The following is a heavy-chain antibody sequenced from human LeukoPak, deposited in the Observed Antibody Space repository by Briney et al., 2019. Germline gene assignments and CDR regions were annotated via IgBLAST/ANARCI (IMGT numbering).Heavy chain of an antibody. CDR1: GGSFSGYC. J-gene: IGHJ5*02. CDR2: INHSGST. Sequence: SETLSLTCAVYGGSFSGYCWSWIRQPPGKGLEWIGEINHSGSTNYNPSLKSRVTISVDTSKNQFSLKLSSVTAADTAVYYCARASPPSGYSGYDWISSWFDPWGQGTLVTVSS. D-gene: IGHD5-12*01. CDR3: ARASPPSGYSGYDWISSWFDP. V-gene: IGHV4-34*01.